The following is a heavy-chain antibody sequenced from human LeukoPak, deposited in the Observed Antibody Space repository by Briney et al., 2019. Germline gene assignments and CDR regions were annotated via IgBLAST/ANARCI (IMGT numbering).Heavy chain of an antibody. CDR3: ARGPRSSSWYPDAFDI. D-gene: IGHD6-13*01. J-gene: IGHJ3*02. CDR1: GFTFSSYA. CDR2: ISYDGSNK. V-gene: IGHV3-30*04. Sequence: PGGSLRLSCAASGFTFSSYAMHWVRQAPGKGLEWVAVISYDGSNKYHADSVKGRFTISRDNSKNTLYLQMNSLRAEDTAVYYCARGPRSSSWYPDAFDIWGQGTMVTVSS.